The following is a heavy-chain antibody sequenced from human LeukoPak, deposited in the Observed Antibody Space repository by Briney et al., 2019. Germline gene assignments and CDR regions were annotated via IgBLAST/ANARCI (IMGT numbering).Heavy chain of an antibody. CDR3: AREGAGGYVGPYFDY. CDR2: ISSNGGST. Sequence: GGSLRLSCAASGFTFSIYAMHWVRQAPGKGLEYVSVISSNGGSTYYANSVKGRFTISRDNSKNTLYLQMGGPRTEDMAVYYCAREGAGGYVGPYFDYWGQGTLVTVSS. D-gene: IGHD3-9*01. CDR1: GFTFSIYA. J-gene: IGHJ4*02. V-gene: IGHV3-64*01.